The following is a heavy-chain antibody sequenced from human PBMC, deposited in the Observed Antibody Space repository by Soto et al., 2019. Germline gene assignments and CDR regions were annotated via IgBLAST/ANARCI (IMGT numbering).Heavy chain of an antibody. CDR2: INAGNGNT. CDR3: AVNYGGNGRFDP. D-gene: IGHD4-17*01. V-gene: IGHV1-3*01. CDR1: GYTFTSYA. J-gene: IGHJ5*02. Sequence: ASVKVSCKASGYTFTSYAMHWVRQAPGQRLEWMGWINAGNGNTKYSQKFQGRVTITRDTSASTAYMELSSLRSEDTAVYYCAVNYGGNGRFDPWGQGTLVTVSS.